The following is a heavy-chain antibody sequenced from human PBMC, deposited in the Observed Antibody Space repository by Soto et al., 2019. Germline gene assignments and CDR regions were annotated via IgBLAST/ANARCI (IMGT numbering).Heavy chain of an antibody. CDR3: ARSQGSSTSLEIYYYYYYGMDV. CDR1: VGSFSSYA. Sequence: ASVKVSCKASVGSFSSYAISWVRQAPGQGLEWMGGIIPISGTANYAQKFQGRVTITADESTSTAYMELSSLRSEDTAVYYCARSQGSSTSLEIYYYYYYGMDVWGQGTTVTVSS. D-gene: IGHD2-2*01. J-gene: IGHJ6*02. CDR2: IIPISGTA. V-gene: IGHV1-69*13.